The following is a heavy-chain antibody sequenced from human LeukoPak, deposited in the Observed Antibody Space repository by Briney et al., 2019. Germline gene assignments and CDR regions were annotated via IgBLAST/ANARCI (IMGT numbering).Heavy chain of an antibody. D-gene: IGHD2-15*01. Sequence: PSQTLSLTCTVSGGSISNGEHHWSWIRQPPGKGLEWIGYISYSGSTYYNPSLKSRVTISVDTSKNQFSLKLSSVTAADTAVYYCARGSGYGRSYYFDYRGQGTLVTVSS. CDR2: ISYSGST. J-gene: IGHJ4*02. CDR3: ARGSGYGRSYYFDY. V-gene: IGHV4-30-4*01. CDR1: GGSISNGEHH.